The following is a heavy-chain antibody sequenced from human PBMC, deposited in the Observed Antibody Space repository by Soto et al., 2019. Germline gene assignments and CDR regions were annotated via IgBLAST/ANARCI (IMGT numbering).Heavy chain of an antibody. J-gene: IGHJ1*01. CDR1: GFTFSSYA. D-gene: IGHD3-16*01. CDR3: AKAGDGPSLGYFQH. Sequence: LRLSCAASGFTFSSYAMSWVRQAPGKGLEWVSAISGSGGSTYYADSVKGRFTISRDNSKNTLYLQMNSLRAEDTAVYYCAKAGDGPSLGYFQHWGQGTLVTVSS. CDR2: ISGSGGST. V-gene: IGHV3-23*01.